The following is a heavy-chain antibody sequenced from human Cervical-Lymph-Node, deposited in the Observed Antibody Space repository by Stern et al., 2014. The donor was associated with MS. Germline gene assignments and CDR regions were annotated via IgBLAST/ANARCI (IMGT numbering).Heavy chain of an antibody. CDR3: ARDTPRRGYYGMDV. CDR1: GGIFSTYT. Sequence: VQLVESGAEVKKPGSSVKVSCKTSGGIFSTYTFTWVRQSPGQGLEWMGRILPVLGIVNYSQKFQDRVTITADKSTSTAYLELSSLTSEDTAIYYCARDTPRRGYYGMDVWGQGTTVTVSS. CDR2: ILPVLGIV. V-gene: IGHV1-69*09. J-gene: IGHJ6*02.